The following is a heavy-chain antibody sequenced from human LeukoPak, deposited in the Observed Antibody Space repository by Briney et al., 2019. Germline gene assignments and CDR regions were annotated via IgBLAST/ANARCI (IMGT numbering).Heavy chain of an antibody. Sequence: GGSLRLSCAASGFTFSSYSMNWVRQAPGKGLEWVSSISSSSSYIYYADSVKGRFTISRDNAKHSLYLQMHSLRAEDTAVYYCARVTLDYGDFSKDYWGQGTLVSVSS. D-gene: IGHD4-17*01. V-gene: IGHV3-21*01. CDR2: ISSSSSYI. CDR1: GFTFSSYS. CDR3: ARVTLDYGDFSKDY. J-gene: IGHJ4*02.